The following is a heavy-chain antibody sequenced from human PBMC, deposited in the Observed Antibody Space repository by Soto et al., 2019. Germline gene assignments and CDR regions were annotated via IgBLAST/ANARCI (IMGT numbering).Heavy chain of an antibody. Sequence: EVQLVDSGGGLVQPGGSLRLSCAASVFTFNQSAMGWVRQAPGKGLEGVSAVSGRARSTWYADSEKGRSTVSRENFNNTGCLQMTVMRADDTAVYHCAKKAPYRGAYRDGFDVWGQGPMVTVA. D-gene: IGHD1-26*01. CDR1: VFTFNQSA. V-gene: IGHV3-23*04. J-gene: IGHJ3*01. CDR3: AKKAPYRGAYRDGFDV. CDR2: VSGRARST.